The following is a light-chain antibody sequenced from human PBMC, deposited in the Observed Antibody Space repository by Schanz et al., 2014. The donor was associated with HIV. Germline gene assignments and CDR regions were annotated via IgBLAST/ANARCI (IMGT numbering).Light chain of an antibody. Sequence: QSVLTQPPSTSGTPGQRVTISCSGSSSDFKANAVLWYQQLPGAAPKLLIYNTYHRPSGVPDRFSGSQSGTSASLAISGLQSEDESDFFCATWDDSLEGWVFGGGTKLTVL. CDR3: ATWDDSLEGWV. CDR2: NTY. CDR1: SSDFKANA. J-gene: IGLJ3*02. V-gene: IGLV1-44*01.